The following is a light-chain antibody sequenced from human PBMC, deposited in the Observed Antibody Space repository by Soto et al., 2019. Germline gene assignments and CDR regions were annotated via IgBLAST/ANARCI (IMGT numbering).Light chain of an antibody. Sequence: DIQMTQSPSSLSASVGDRVTIPCRASQSIRTYLNWYQQKPGKAPQLLIYAASSLQSGVPSRFSGSGSGTDFTLTISSLQPDDFATYYCQLSDSSFTFGQGTRLEI. CDR1: QSIRTY. CDR2: AAS. CDR3: QLSDSSFT. V-gene: IGKV1-39*01. J-gene: IGKJ5*01.